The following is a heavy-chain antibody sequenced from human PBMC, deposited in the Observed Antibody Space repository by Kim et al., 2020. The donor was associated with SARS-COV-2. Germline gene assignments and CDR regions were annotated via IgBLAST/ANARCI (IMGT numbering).Heavy chain of an antibody. CDR1: GFTFTGHA. D-gene: IGHD2-21*01. V-gene: IGHV3-23*01. CDR2: IDGSDVTT. Sequence: GGSLRLSCTTSGFTFTGHAMSWVRQAPGKGLEWVSSIDGSDVTTYYVDSVQGRFSISRDDSKNTLYLQMSALRADDTAAYYCLKGGWGWIWDYWGQGTLVTVSS. CDR3: LKGGWGWIWDY. J-gene: IGHJ4*02.